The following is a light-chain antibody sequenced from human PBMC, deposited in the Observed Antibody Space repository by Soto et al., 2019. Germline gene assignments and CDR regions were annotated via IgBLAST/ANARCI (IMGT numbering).Light chain of an antibody. CDR2: DVN. CDR1: SSDVGGYNY. J-gene: IGLJ1*01. Sequence: QSVLTQPPSASGSPGQSVTISCTGTSSDVGGYNYVSWYQQHPGKAPKLMIYDVNKRPSGVPDRFSGSKSGNTASLTVSGLQAEDEADYYCSSHAGNNNPFVFGTGTKVTVL. V-gene: IGLV2-8*01. CDR3: SSHAGNNNPFV.